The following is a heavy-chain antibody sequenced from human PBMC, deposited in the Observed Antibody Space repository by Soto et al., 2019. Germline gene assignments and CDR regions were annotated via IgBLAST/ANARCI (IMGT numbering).Heavy chain of an antibody. CDR1: GYTFRRYF. CDR3: GRDVCISTRCYASS. J-gene: IGHJ4*02. V-gene: IGHV1-46*01. Sequence: QVYLVQSGAEVKKPGASVKISCKASGYTFRRYFVHWVRQAPGQGLAWMGVIDPSSGRTNDAQKFHDRVTMTEDTSTNTVYMEITSLRPADTAMYYCGRDVCISTRCYASSWCQGTLVTVS. CDR2: IDPSSGRT. D-gene: IGHD2-2*01.